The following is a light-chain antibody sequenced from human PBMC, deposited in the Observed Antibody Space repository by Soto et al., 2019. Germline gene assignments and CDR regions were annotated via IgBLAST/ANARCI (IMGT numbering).Light chain of an antibody. CDR1: SSDVGGYNY. CDR3: QSYDSSLSGSV. Sequence: QSALTQPASVSGSPGQSITISCTGTSSDVGGYNYVSWYQQHPGKAPKVMIYEVSKRPSGVSNRFSGSKSGNTASLTISGLQAEDEADYYCQSYDSSLSGSVFGGGTKLTVL. CDR2: EVS. J-gene: IGLJ2*01. V-gene: IGLV2-14*01.